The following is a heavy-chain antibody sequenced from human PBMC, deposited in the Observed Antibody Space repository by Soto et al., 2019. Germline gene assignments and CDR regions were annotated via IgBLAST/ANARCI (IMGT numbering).Heavy chain of an antibody. CDR2: VYYGGTT. CDR3: ARPRVWIEPWFDL. CDR1: GDSVSRSGSY. D-gene: IGHD1-1*01. V-gene: IGHV4-39*01. Sequence: SETLSLTCTVSGDSVSRSGSYWGWIRQPPGKGLEWIGSVYYGGTTSYNPSLKSRVTISVDASKNQFSLQLNSVTAADTAVYYCARPRVWIEPWFDLCGQGTLVTVSS. J-gene: IGHJ5*02.